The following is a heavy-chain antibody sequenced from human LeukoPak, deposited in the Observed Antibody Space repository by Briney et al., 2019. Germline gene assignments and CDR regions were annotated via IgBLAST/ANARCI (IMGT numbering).Heavy chain of an antibody. CDR1: GFTFSSYG. Sequence: PGRSLRLSCAASGFTFSSYGVHWVRQAPGKGLEWVAVISYDGSNKYYADSVKGRFTISRDNSKDTLYLQMNSLRAEDTAVYYCAKQYGDHYWYFDLWGRGTLVTVSS. V-gene: IGHV3-30*18. CDR3: AKQYGDHYWYFDL. CDR2: ISYDGSNK. J-gene: IGHJ2*01. D-gene: IGHD2-21*02.